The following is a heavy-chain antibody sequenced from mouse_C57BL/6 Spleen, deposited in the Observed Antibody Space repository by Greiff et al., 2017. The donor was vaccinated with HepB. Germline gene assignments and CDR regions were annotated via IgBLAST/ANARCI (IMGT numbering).Heavy chain of an antibody. D-gene: IGHD3-3*01. V-gene: IGHV1-69*01. CDR3: ARGCDPYYFDY. CDR1: GYTFTSYW. CDR2: IDPSDSYT. J-gene: IGHJ2*01. Sequence: QVQLQQPGAELVMPGASVKLSCKASGYTFTSYWMHWVKQRPGQGLEWIGEIDPSDSYTNYNQKFKGKSTLTVDKSSSTAYMQLSSLTSEDSAVYYCARGCDPYYFDYWGQGTTLTVSS.